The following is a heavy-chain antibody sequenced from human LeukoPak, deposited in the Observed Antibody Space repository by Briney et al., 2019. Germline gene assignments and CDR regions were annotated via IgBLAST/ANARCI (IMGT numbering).Heavy chain of an antibody. V-gene: IGHV4-34*01. D-gene: IGHD3-22*01. CDR2: INHSGST. CDR3: ARNWAVITLSGAVDI. CDR1: GGSFSGYY. Sequence: SETLSLTCAVYGGSFSGYYWSWIRQPPGKGLEWIGEINHSGSTNYNPSLKSRVTISVDTSKNQFSLKLSSVTAADTAVYYCARNWAVITLSGAVDIWGQGTMVTVSS. J-gene: IGHJ3*02.